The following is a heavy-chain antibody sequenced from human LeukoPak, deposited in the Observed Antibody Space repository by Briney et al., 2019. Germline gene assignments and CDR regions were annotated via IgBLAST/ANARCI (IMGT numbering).Heavy chain of an antibody. CDR2: ISAYNGNT. CDR1: GYTFTSYG. Sequence: ASVKVSCKASGYTFTSYGISWVRQAPGQGLEWMGWISAYNGNTNYAQKLQGRVTMTTDTSTSTAYMELRSLRSDDTAVYYCATLPWVVGAPKGFDPWGQGTLVTVSS. V-gene: IGHV1-18*01. CDR3: ATLPWVVGAPKGFDP. D-gene: IGHD1-26*01. J-gene: IGHJ5*02.